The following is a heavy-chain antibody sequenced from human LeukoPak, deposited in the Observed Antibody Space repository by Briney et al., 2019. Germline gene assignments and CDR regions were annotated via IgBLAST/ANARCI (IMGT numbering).Heavy chain of an antibody. CDR1: GFTFSSYS. CDR2: ISGSGGRT. Sequence: PGGSLRLSCAASGFTFSSYSMNWVRQAPGKGLEWVSAISGSGGRTFYTDSVKGRFTISRDNSKNTLYLQMNSLRAEDTAVYYCAKLDPSGDFYYYGMDVWGQGTTVTVSS. J-gene: IGHJ6*02. V-gene: IGHV3-23*01. CDR3: AKLDPSGDFYYYGMDV. D-gene: IGHD3-9*01.